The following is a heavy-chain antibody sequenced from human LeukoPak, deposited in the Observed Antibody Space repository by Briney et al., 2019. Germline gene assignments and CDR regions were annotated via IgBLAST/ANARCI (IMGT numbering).Heavy chain of an antibody. V-gene: IGHV3-7*01. J-gene: IGHJ4*02. CDR3: ARDQESSGWGY. CDR2: IKQDGSEK. Sequence: PGGSLRLSCAASGFTFNSYWMSWVRQAPGKGLEWVANIKQDGSEKHYVDSVKGRFTISRDNAKNSLYLQMNSLRAEDTAVYYCARDQESSGWGYWGQGTLVTVSS. CDR1: GFTFNSYW. D-gene: IGHD1-26*01.